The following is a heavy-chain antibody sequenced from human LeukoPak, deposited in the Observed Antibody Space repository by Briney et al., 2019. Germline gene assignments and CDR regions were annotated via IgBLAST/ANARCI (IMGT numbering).Heavy chain of an antibody. J-gene: IGHJ6*02. CDR3: ARVSSLVRGGLDV. V-gene: IGHV4-30-2*01. D-gene: IGHD3-10*01. Sequence: SQTLSLTCTVSGGSISNINYSWSWIRRPPGKGLEWIGYIYYSGSTYYNPALRSRVTISVDRSKNHFSLELNSVTAADTAVYYCARVSSLVRGGLDVWGQGTTVTVSS. CDR1: GGSISNINYS. CDR2: IYYSGST.